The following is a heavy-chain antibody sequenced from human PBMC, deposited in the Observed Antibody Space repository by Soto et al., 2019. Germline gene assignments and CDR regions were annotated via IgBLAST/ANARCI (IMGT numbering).Heavy chain of an antibody. J-gene: IGHJ3*02. V-gene: IGHV3-21*01. CDR3: ARLRRDGYNPDAFDI. Sequence: GGSLRLSCAASGFTFRSYSMNWVRQAPGKGLEWVSSISSSSSYIYYADSVKGRFTISRDNAKNSLYLQMNSLRAEDTAVYYCARLRRDGYNPDAFDIWGQGTMVTVSS. CDR1: GFTFRSYS. D-gene: IGHD5-12*01. CDR2: ISSSSSYI.